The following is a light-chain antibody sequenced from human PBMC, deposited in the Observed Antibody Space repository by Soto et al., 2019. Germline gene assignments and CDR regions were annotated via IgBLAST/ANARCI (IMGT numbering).Light chain of an antibody. CDR3: SSHTTSNTRV. Sequence: QSALTQPASVAGSPGQSITISCTGTSSDVGAYNYVSWYQQHPGKAPKLIIYEVSNRPSGVSWRFSGSKSGNTASLTISGLQSEVEADYYCSSHTTSNTRVFGTGTKLTVL. V-gene: IGLV2-14*01. J-gene: IGLJ1*01. CDR1: SSDVGAYNY. CDR2: EVS.